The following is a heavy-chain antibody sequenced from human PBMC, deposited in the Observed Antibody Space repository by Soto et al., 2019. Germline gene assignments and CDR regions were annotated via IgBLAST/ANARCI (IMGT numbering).Heavy chain of an antibody. V-gene: IGHV3-23*01. CDR3: GKERRGSSWSVCSY. CDR2: ISGNGADT. J-gene: IGHJ4*02. D-gene: IGHD6-13*01. CDR1: GFSFNSYA. Sequence: DVQLLESGGGLVQPGGSVRLSCAASGFSFNSYAMSWVRQALGKALELVSAISGNGADTSYADSVISRFTISRDNSKDTLFLQMNSLRADDTAVSYCGKERRGSSWSVCSYWGQGILVTVS.